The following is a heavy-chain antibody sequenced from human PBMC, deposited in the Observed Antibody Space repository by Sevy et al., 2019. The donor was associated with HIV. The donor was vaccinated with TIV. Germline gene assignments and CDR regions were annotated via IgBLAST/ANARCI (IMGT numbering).Heavy chain of an antibody. Sequence: GGSLRLSCAASGFTFSHYGMHWVRQAPGKGLEWVAFVHFDGSNIYYADSMKGRFTISRDNSKNTLYPQMNSLRTEDTAVYYCAKNTAAAGTGGFDYWGQGTLVTVSS. CDR1: GFTFSHYG. CDR2: VHFDGSNI. V-gene: IGHV3-30*02. J-gene: IGHJ4*02. CDR3: AKNTAAAGTGGFDY. D-gene: IGHD6-13*01.